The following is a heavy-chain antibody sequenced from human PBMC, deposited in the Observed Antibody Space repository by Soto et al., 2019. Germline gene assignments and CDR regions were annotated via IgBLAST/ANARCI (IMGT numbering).Heavy chain of an antibody. V-gene: IGHV1-3*01. CDR1: GYTFTSYA. CDR2: INVGNGNT. J-gene: IGHJ4*02. CDR3: ARDVNYYDSSRPLGQFDY. Sequence: GPPVKVSCKASGYTFTSYAMHWVRQAPGQRLEWMGWINVGNGNTKYSQKFQGRVTITRDTSASTAYMELSSLRSEDTAVYYCARDVNYYDSSRPLGQFDYWGQGTLVTVSS. D-gene: IGHD3-22*01.